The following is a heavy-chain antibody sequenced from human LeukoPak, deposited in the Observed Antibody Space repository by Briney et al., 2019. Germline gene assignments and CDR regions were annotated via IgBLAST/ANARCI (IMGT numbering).Heavy chain of an antibody. CDR2: IYSGGET. CDR1: GDSISSSHYY. CDR3: VRDYSNFVQGD. V-gene: IGHV4-39*02. Sequence: PSETLSLTCTVSGDSISSSHYYWGWIRQSPGKGLEWIGSIYSGGETHYNPSLNSRVTIFLDTSKNRFSLNLISVTATDTAVYYCVRDYSNFVQGDWGQGTLVTVSS. D-gene: IGHD4-11*01. J-gene: IGHJ4*02.